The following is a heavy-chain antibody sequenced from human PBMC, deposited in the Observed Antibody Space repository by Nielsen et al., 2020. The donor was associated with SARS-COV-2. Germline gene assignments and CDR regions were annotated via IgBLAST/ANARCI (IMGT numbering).Heavy chain of an antibody. J-gene: IGHJ3*02. CDR1: GGSFSDYH. Sequence: SETLSLTCAVYGGSFSDYHWTWIRQPSGKGLEWIGKISRSGGTNYNPSLQSRVTISVDTSKNQFSLKLSSVTAADTAVYYCARRALGYCSGGSCFDAFDIWGQGTMVTVSS. CDR3: ARRALGYCSGGSCFDAFDI. V-gene: IGHV4-34*01. CDR2: ISRSGGT. D-gene: IGHD2-15*01.